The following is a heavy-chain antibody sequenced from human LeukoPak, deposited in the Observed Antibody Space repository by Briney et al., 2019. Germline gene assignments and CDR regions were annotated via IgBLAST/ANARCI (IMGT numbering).Heavy chain of an antibody. CDR3: ARPRYDSSYYYYSMDV. J-gene: IGHJ6*02. CDR2: IYPGDSDT. D-gene: IGHD3-22*01. V-gene: IGHV5-51*01. CDR1: GYSFTSYW. Sequence: GESLKNSCKGSGYSFTSYWIGWVRQMPGKGLEWMGIIYPGDSDTRYSPSFQGQVTISADKSISTAYLQWSSLKASDTAMYYCARPRYDSSYYYYSMDVWGQGTTVTVSS.